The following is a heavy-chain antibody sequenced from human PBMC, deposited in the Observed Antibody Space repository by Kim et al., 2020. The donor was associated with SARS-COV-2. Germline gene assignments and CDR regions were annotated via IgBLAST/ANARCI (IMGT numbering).Heavy chain of an antibody. V-gene: IGHV4-34*01. J-gene: IGHJ6*02. CDR1: GGSFSGYY. CDR3: ARDRGHIVVVVAARRRGMDV. CDR2: INHSGST. Sequence: SETLSLTCAVYGGSFSGYYWSWIRQPPGKGLEWIGEINHSGSTNYNPSLKSRVTISVDTSKNQFSLKLSSVTAADTAVYYCARDRGHIVVVVAARRRGMDVWGQGTTVTVSS. D-gene: IGHD2-15*01.